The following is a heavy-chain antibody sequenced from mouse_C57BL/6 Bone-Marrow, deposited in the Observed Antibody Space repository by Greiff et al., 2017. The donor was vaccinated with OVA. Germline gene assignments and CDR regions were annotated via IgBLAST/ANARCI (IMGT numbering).Heavy chain of an antibody. Sequence: EVHLVESGGGLVKPGGSLKLSCAASGFTFSSYTMSWVRQTPEKRLEWVATISGGGGNTYYPDSVKGRFTISRDNAKNTLYLQMSSLRSEDTALYYCARDYGSSYDAMDYWGQGTSVTVSS. J-gene: IGHJ4*01. CDR3: ARDYGSSYDAMDY. D-gene: IGHD1-1*01. CDR2: ISGGGGNT. CDR1: GFTFSSYT. V-gene: IGHV5-9*01.